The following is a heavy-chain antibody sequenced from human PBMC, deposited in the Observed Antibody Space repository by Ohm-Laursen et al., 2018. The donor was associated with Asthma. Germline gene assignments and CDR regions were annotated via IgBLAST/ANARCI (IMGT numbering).Heavy chain of an antibody. J-gene: IGHJ6*02. CDR3: ARDQAAAAGNYYYGMDV. Sequence: SLRLSCAASGFTFSSYGMHWVRQAPGKGLEWVAVISYDGSNKYYADSVKGRFTISRDNSKNTLYLQMNSLRAEDTAVYYCARDQAAAAGNYYYGMDVWGQGTTVTVSS. CDR1: GFTFSSYG. V-gene: IGHV3-30*03. CDR2: ISYDGSNK. D-gene: IGHD6-13*01.